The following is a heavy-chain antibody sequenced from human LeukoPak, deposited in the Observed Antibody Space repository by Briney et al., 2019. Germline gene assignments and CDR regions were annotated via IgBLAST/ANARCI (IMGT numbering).Heavy chain of an antibody. J-gene: IGHJ4*02. CDR3: AKVTGDLKGYFDY. D-gene: IGHD7-27*01. CDR2: ISGSGGGT. CDR1: GFTFSSYA. V-gene: IGHV3-23*01. Sequence: GGSLRLSCAASGFTFSSYAMSWVRQAPGKGLEWVSAISGSGGGTYYADSVKGRFTISRDSSKNTLYLQMNSLRAEDTAVYYCAKVTGDLKGYFDYWGQGTLVTVSS.